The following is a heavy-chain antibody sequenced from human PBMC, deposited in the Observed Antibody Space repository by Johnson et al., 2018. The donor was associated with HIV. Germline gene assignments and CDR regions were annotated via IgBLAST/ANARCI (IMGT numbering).Heavy chain of an antibody. CDR3: GRQTAGGSGDAIDS. CDR2: IWYDGSNK. CDR1: GFTFDDYA. Sequence: QVQLVESGGGLVQPGGSLKLSCAASGFTFDDYAMHWVRQAPGKGLEWVAVIWYDGSNKYYADSVKGRFTISRDNSKNTLYLQMNSLRAGDTAVYYCGRQTAGGSGDAIDSGCQGSMVTVSS. J-gene: IGHJ3*02. V-gene: IGHV3-33*08.